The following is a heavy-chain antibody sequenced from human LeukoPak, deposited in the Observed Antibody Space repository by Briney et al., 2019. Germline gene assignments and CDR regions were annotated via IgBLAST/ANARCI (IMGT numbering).Heavy chain of an antibody. V-gene: IGHV4-39*07. J-gene: IGHJ3*02. D-gene: IGHD2-21*02. CDR2: IYYSGST. CDR3: ARWAPLAYYGGDCPEDAFDI. Sequence: SETLSLTCTVSGGSISSSSYYWGWIRQPPGKGLEWIGSIYYSGSTYYNPSLKSRVTISVDTSKNQFSLKLSSVTAADTAVYYCARWAPLAYYGGDCPEDAFDIWGQGTMVTVSS. CDR1: GGSISSSSYY.